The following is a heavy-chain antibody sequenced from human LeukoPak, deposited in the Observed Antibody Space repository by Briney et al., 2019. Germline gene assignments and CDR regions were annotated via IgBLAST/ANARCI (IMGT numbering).Heavy chain of an antibody. CDR1: GGSVSNGNYY. CDR2: IYYSGST. CDR3: ARDPVGGSTIFDY. Sequence: SETLSLTCTVSGGSVSNGNYYWTWIRQPPGKGLEWIGYIYYSGSTSYNVSLKSRVTISADTSKNQFSLKVSSVTPEDTAVYYCARDPVGGSTIFDYWGQGTLVTVSS. D-gene: IGHD1-26*01. V-gene: IGHV4-61*01. J-gene: IGHJ4*02.